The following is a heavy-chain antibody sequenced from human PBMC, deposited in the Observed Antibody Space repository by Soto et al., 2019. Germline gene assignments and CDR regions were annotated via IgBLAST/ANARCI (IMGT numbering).Heavy chain of an antibody. CDR1: GGSISSSSYY. V-gene: IGHV4-39*01. J-gene: IGHJ4*02. CDR3: ARHDDRTVTFDY. CDR2: IYYSGST. Sequence: QLQLQESGPGLVKPSETLSLTCTVSGGSISSSSYYWGWIRQPPGKGLEWIGSIYYSGSTYYNPSLKSRVTISVDTSKNQFSLKLSSVTAADTAVYYCARHDDRTVTFDYWGQGTLVTVSS. D-gene: IGHD4-4*01.